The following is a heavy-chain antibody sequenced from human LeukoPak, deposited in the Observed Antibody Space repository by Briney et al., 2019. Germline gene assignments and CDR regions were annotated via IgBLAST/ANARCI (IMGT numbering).Heavy chain of an antibody. CDR2: ISTDGSRP. CDR1: GFTFSSHW. V-gene: IGHV3-74*01. D-gene: IGHD1-7*01. J-gene: IGHJ4*02. CDR3: AKVSKELRHFDY. Sequence: GGSLRLSCAASGFTFSSHWMHWVRQAPGKGLVWVSGISTDGSRPRYADSVNGRFTISRDNSKNTLYLQMNSLRAEDTAVYYCAKVSKELRHFDYWGQGTLVTVSS.